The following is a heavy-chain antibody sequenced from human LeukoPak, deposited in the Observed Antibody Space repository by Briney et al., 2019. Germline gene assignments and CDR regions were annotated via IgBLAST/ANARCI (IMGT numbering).Heavy chain of an antibody. D-gene: IGHD5-24*01. Sequence: SETLSLTCTVSGGSISSSSYYWGWIRQPPGKGLEWIGSIYYSGSTYYNPSLKGRVTISVDTSKNQFSLKLSSVTAADTAVYYCSGMATIRDDAFDIWGQGTMVTVSS. CDR1: GGSISSSSYY. V-gene: IGHV4-39*01. CDR3: SGMATIRDDAFDI. CDR2: IYYSGST. J-gene: IGHJ3*02.